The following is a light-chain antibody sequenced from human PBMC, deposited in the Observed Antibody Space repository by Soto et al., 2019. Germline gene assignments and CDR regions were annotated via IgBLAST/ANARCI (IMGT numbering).Light chain of an antibody. CDR2: VVS. J-gene: IGLJ2*01. V-gene: IGLV2-8*01. CDR1: SSDVGGYNY. CDR3: SSYAGSNNFVV. Sequence: QSALTQPPSASGSPGQSVTISCTGTSSDVGGYNYVSWYQQHPDKAPRLMIYVVSKRPSGVPDRFSGSKSGNTASLTVSGLQAEDEADYYCSSYAGSNNFVVFGGGTKVTVL.